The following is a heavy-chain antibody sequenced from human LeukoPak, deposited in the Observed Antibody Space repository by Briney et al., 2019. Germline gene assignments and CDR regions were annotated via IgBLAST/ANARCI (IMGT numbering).Heavy chain of an antibody. J-gene: IGHJ4*02. D-gene: IGHD3-10*01. CDR1: GYSFTSYW. Sequence: GESLMISCKGSGYSFTSYWIGWVRQVPGKGLEWVGIIYSRDSDSRYSPSFQGQVTLSVDESISTATLQWSSLRASDTAIYYCARGHSGDALMVQDLDYWREGTLVTVSS. CDR2: IYSRDSDS. V-gene: IGHV5-51*01. CDR3: ARGHSGDALMVQDLDY.